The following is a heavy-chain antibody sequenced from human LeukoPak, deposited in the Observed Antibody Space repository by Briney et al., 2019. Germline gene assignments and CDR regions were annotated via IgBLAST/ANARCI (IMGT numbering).Heavy chain of an antibody. CDR1: GGSISSSSYY. CDR2: IYHSGST. J-gene: IGHJ5*02. CDR3: ARTFTMVRGVTQNWFDP. V-gene: IGHV4-39*01. Sequence: SETLSLTCTVSGGSISSSSYYWGWIRQPPGKGLEWIVSIYHSGSTYYNPSLKSRVTISVDTSKNQFSLKLSSVTAADTAVYYCARTFTMVRGVTQNWFDPWGQGTLVTVSS. D-gene: IGHD3-10*01.